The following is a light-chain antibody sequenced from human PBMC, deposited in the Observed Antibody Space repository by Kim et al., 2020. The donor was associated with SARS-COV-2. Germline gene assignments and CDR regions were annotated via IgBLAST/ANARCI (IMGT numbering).Light chain of an antibody. CDR1: QSVSSY. J-gene: IGKJ2*01. CDR3: QQRSNWPPYT. Sequence: LSPREIATPSCRASQSVSSYLAWYQPKPGQAPRLLIYDASNRATGIPARFSGSGSGTDFTLTISSLEPEDFAVYYCQQRSNWPPYTFGQGTKLEI. V-gene: IGKV3-11*01. CDR2: DAS.